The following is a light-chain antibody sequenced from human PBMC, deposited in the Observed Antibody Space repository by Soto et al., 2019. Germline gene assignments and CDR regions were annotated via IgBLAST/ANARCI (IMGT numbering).Light chain of an antibody. V-gene: IGLV9-49*01. Sequence: QSVLTQPPSASASLGASVTLTCTLSSGYSNYKVDWYQQRPGKGPRFVMRVGTGGIVGSKGDGIPDRFSVLGSGLNRYLTIKNIQEEDESDYHCGADHFSGSIVVFGGGTKLTVL. J-gene: IGLJ2*01. CDR1: SGYSNYK. CDR3: GADHFSGSIVV. CDR2: VGTGGIVG.